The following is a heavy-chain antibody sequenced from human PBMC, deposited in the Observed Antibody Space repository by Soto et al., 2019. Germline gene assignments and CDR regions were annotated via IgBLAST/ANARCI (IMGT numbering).Heavy chain of an antibody. CDR1: GFSFSPYA. D-gene: IGHD1-20*01. CDR3: ARGAASSRYNWNGVVPYYFDY. V-gene: IGHV3-23*01. J-gene: IGHJ4*02. Sequence: GGSLRLSCVTSGFSFSPYAMSWVRQAPGKGLEWVSGISGSGSNTYYADSVKGRFTISRDNSRNTMFLQMKSLRAEDTAVYYCARGAASSRYNWNGVVPYYFDYWGQGTLVTVSS. CDR2: ISGSGSNT.